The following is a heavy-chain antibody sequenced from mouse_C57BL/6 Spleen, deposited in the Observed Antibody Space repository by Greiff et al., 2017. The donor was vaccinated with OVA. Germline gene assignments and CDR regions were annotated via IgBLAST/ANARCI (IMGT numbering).Heavy chain of an antibody. CDR3: AREEGQLRAPFDY. J-gene: IGHJ2*01. D-gene: IGHD3-2*02. CDR2: IYPGDGDT. CDR1: GYAFSSSW. V-gene: IGHV1-82*01. Sequence: QVQLQQSGPELVKPGASVKISCKASGYAFSSSWMNWVKQRPGKGLEWIGRIYPGDGDTNYNGKFKGKATLTADKSSSTAYMQLSSLTSEDSAVYFCAREEGQLRAPFDYWGQGTTLTVSS.